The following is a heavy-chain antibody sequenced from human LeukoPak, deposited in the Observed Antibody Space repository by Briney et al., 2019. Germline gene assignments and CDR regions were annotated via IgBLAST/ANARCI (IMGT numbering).Heavy chain of an antibody. D-gene: IGHD3-22*01. CDR1: GFTFSIYA. V-gene: IGHV3-23*01. J-gene: IGHJ4*02. Sequence: GGSLRLSCAASGFTFSIYAMSWVRQAPGKGLQWVSSITSRGESTLYVDSVKGRFTITRDNSEHTLYLQMHSLRAEDTAVYYCARDRPNYYGSDGHYYRRDGDYWGRGTLVSVSS. CDR3: ARDRPNYYGSDGHYYRRDGDY. CDR2: ITSRGEST.